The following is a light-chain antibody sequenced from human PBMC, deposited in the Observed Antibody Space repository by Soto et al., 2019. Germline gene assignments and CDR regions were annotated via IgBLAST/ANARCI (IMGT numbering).Light chain of an antibody. V-gene: IGKV1-39*01. CDR2: AAS. Sequence: DIQMTQSPSSLSASVGDTVTITCRASQSISNHLNWYQQKPGKAPNLLIYAASSLQSGVPSRFSGSGSGTDFTLTISSLEPEDFAVYYCQQRSNWPPSTFGQGTRLEIK. J-gene: IGKJ5*01. CDR3: QQRSNWPPST. CDR1: QSISNH.